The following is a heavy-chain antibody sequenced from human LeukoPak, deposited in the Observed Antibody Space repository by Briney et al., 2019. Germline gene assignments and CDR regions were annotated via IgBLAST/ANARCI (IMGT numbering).Heavy chain of an antibody. CDR3: AKGVVTAPWSCGMDV. CDR2: IKSKTDGGTT. J-gene: IGHJ6*02. Sequence: GGSLRLSCAASGFTFSNAWMSWVRQAPGKGLEWVGRIKSKTDGGTTDYAAPVKGRFTISRDDSKNTLYLQMNSLKTEDTAVYYCAKGVVTAPWSCGMDVWGQGTTVTVSS. CDR1: GFTFSNAW. D-gene: IGHD2-21*02. V-gene: IGHV3-15*01.